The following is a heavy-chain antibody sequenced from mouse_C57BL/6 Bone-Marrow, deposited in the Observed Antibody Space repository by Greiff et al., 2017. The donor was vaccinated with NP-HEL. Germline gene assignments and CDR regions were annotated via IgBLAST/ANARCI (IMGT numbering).Heavy chain of an antibody. CDR3: AGDRIYYDYDGDWFAY. V-gene: IGHV12-3*01. CDR1: GFPFTSGYY. Sequence: VQLQESGPGLVKPSQSLFLTCSITGFPFTSGYYWIWIRQPPGKLLEWMGFITHSGETFYNPHLQSPISITRETSKNPFYLQLNTLTTEDTAMYYCAGDRIYYDYDGDWFAYWGQGTLVTVSA. J-gene: IGHJ3*01. CDR2: ITHSGET. D-gene: IGHD2-4*01.